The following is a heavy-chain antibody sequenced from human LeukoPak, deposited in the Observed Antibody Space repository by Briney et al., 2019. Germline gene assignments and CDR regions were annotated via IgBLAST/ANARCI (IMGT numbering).Heavy chain of an antibody. CDR1: GFTFSSYA. V-gene: IGHV3-23*01. D-gene: IGHD2-2*01. CDR2: ISGSGGST. CDR3: ARARTVVPAARVGAFDI. J-gene: IGHJ3*02. Sequence: PGGSLRLSCAASGFTFSSYAMSWVRQAPGKGLEWVSAISGSGGSTYYADSVKGRFTVSRDNAKNSLYRQVNSLRAEETAVYYCARARTVVPAARVGAFDIWGQGTMVTVSS.